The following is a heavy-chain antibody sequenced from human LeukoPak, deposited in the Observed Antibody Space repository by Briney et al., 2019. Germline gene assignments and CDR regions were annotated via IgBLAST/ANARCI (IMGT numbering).Heavy chain of an antibody. CDR2: ISSSSYT. CDR3: ARESHRNDAFDI. Sequence: KPGGSLRLSCAGSGFTFSDYYMSWIRQAPGKGLEWVSYISSSSYTNYADSVKGRFTSSRDNAKNSLYLQMNSLRAEDTAVYYCARESHRNDAFDIWGQGTMVTVSS. CDR1: GFTFSDYY. V-gene: IGHV3-11*06. J-gene: IGHJ3*02.